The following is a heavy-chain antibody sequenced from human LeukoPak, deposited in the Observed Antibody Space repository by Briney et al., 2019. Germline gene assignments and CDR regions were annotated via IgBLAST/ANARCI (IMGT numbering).Heavy chain of an antibody. CDR3: ARSDDYYDSSGYSNWFDP. J-gene: IGHJ5*02. V-gene: IGHV3-33*01. D-gene: IGHD3-22*01. CDR2: IWYDGSNK. Sequence: GRSLRLSCAASGFTFRSYGMHCGRQAPGKGLGWVAVIWYDGSNKYYADSVKGRFTISRDNSKNTLYLQMNSLRAEDTAVYYCARSDDYYDSSGYSNWFDPWGQGTLVTVSS. CDR1: GFTFRSYG.